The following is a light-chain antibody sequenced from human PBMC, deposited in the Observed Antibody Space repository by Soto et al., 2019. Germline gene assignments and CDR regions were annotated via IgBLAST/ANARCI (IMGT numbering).Light chain of an antibody. CDR2: GVS. J-gene: IGKJ2*01. V-gene: IGKV3-20*01. CDR3: QQYGRSPYS. CDR1: QSVSSNY. Sequence: EIVLTQSPGTLSLSLGERVTLSCRASQSVSSNYLAWYQQKPGQAPRLLIYGVSSRATGIPDRFTGSGSGRDCALTISSLEPEDFAVYYCQQYGRSPYSFGQGTKLEIK.